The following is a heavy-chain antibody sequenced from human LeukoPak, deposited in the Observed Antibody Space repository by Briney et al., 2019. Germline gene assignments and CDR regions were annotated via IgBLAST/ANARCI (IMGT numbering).Heavy chain of an antibody. V-gene: IGHV1-69*06. CDR3: ARGADYVGGSYRWYYMDV. J-gene: IGHJ6*03. Sequence: SVKVSCTASGGTFSSYAISWVRQAPGQGLEWMGGIIPIFGTANYAQKFQGRVTITADKSTSTAYMELSSLRSEDTAVCYCARGADYVGGSYRWYYMDVWGKGTTVTVSS. CDR1: GGTFSSYA. CDR2: IIPIFGTA. D-gene: IGHD3-16*02.